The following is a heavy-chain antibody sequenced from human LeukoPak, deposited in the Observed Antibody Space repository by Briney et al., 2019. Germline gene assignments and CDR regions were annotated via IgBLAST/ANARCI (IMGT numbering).Heavy chain of an antibody. J-gene: IGHJ4*02. CDR1: GYTFTSYG. D-gene: IGHD3-22*01. V-gene: IGHV1-18*01. CDR3: ERGDDSSGYYGYYFDY. CDR2: ISAYNGNT. Sequence: ASVKVSCKASGYTFTSYGISWVRQAPGQGLEWMGWISAYNGNTNYAQKLQGRVTMTTDTSTSTVYMELSSLRSEDTAVYYCERGDDSSGYYGYYFDYWGQGTLVTVSS.